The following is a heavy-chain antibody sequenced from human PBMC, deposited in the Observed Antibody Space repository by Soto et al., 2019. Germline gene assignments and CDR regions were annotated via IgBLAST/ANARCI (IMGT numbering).Heavy chain of an antibody. CDR2: IYYSGGT. CDR1: GGSISSSSYY. J-gene: IGHJ4*02. D-gene: IGHD1-26*01. CDR3: ARPSGSYRFYFDY. V-gene: IGHV4-39*01. Sequence: SETLSLTCTVSGGSISSSSYYWGWIRQPPGKGLEWIGSIYYSGGTYYNPSLKSRVTISVDTSKNQFSLKLSSVTAADAAVYYCARPSGSYRFYFDYWGQGTLVTVSS.